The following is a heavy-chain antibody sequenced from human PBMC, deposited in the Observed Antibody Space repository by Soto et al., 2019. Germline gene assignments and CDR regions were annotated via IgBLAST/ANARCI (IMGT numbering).Heavy chain of an antibody. Sequence: ESLPLTYTISGLSIISYFLSWLRQPAGRGLEWIGRMYVTGTPSYTTSLKSRVTMSVDTSKNRFSLRLSSVTAADTAVYYCARDGEYSSGWFIFDHWGQGALATVS. CDR2: MYVTGTP. J-gene: IGHJ4*02. CDR1: GLSIISYF. D-gene: IGHD6-19*01. CDR3: ARDGEYSSGWFIFDH. V-gene: IGHV4-4*07.